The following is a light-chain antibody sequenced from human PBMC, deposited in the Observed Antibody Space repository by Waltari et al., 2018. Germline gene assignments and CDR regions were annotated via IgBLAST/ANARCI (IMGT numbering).Light chain of an antibody. CDR2: GAS. Sequence: DIQMTQSPSSLSASVGDRVTITCRASQNIVNYLNWHQQKPGKAPNLLIFGASNLLSGVPSRFSGSGSGTDFTLTISSLQPGDFATYYCQHSYSTPYTFGQVTKVEIK. V-gene: IGKV1-39*01. CDR3: QHSYSTPYT. J-gene: IGKJ2*01. CDR1: QNIVNY.